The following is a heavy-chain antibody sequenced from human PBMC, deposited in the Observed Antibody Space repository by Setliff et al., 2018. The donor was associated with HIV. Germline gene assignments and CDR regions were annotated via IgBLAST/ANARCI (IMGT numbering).Heavy chain of an antibody. J-gene: IGHJ6*02. CDR3: ARPTNIDTLYYGSQTFYMYYYGLDV. Sequence: GGSLRLSCAASGFIFSNYGMTWVRQSPGKGLQWLTAITGCGDKIDYINSVKVRFTISRDNAKSSLYLQMNSLRADDTAVYFCARPTNIDTLYYGSQTFYMYYYGLDVWGQGTTVTVSS. V-gene: IGHV3-23*01. CDR1: GFIFSNYG. D-gene: IGHD1-26*01. CDR2: ITGCGDKI.